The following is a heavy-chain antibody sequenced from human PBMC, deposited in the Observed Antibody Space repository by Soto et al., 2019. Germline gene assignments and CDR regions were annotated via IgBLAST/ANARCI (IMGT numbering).Heavy chain of an antibody. J-gene: IGHJ4*02. V-gene: IGHV3-33*01. D-gene: IGHD4-17*01. CDR2: IWYDGSNK. Sequence: VQLVESGGGVVQPGRSLRLSCAASGFTFSSYGMHWVRQAPGKGLEWVAVIWYDGSNKYYADSVKGRFTISRDNSKNTLYLQMNSLRAEDTAVYYCARGDYGDDDLDYWGQGTLVTVSS. CDR3: ARGDYGDDDLDY. CDR1: GFTFSSYG.